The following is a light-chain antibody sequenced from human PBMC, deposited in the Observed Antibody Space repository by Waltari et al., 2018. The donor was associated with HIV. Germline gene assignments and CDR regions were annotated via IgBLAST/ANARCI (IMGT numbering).Light chain of an antibody. CDR3: CSYAGSSYV. V-gene: IGLV2-11*01. J-gene: IGLJ1*01. CDR2: DVS. CDR1: SSDVGGYNY. Sequence: QSALTQPRSVSGSPGPSVTLSCTGTSSDVGGYNYVSWYQQHPGKVTTLMIYDVSQRPSGVPDRFSGSKSGNTASLTISGLQAEDEADYDCCSYAGSSYVFGTGTKVTVL.